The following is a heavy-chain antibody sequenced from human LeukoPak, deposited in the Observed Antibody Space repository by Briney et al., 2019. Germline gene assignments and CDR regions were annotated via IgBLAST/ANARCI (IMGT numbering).Heavy chain of an antibody. Sequence: GGSLRLSCAASGFTFSSYSMNWVRQAPGKGLEWVSSISSSSSYIYYADSVKGRFTISRDNAKNSLYLQMNSLRAEDMAVYYCARDNHDSSGYFSWYDYWGQGTLVTVSS. CDR2: ISSSSSYI. CDR3: ARDNHDSSGYFSWYDY. CDR1: GFTFSSYS. D-gene: IGHD3-22*01. J-gene: IGHJ4*02. V-gene: IGHV3-21*01.